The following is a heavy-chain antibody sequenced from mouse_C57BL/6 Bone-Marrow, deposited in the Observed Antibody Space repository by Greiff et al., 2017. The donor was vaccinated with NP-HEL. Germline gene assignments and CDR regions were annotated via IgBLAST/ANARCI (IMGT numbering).Heavy chain of an antibody. Sequence: VQLQQSGAELAKPGASVKLSCKASGYTFTSYWMHWVKQRPGQGLEWIGYINPSSGYTKYNQKFKGKATLTADKSSSTAYMQLSSLTYEDSAVYYCAGYRASTGTRAMDYEGRGNAVTV. CDR3: AGYRASTGTRAMDY. J-gene: IGHJ4*01. CDR1: GYTFTSYW. D-gene: IGHD4-1*02. V-gene: IGHV1-7*01. CDR2: INPSSGYT.